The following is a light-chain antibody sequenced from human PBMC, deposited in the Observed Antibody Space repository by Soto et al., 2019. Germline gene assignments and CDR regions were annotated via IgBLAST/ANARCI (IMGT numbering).Light chain of an antibody. J-gene: IGLJ1*01. Sequence: QSVLTQPASVSVSPGQSITISCTGTSSDVGAYNLVSWYQHHPGKAPKLLISEVSNRPSGVSDRFSGSKSGNTASLAISGLQAADEADYYCASLSTTSFVFGTGTKVTVL. CDR3: ASLSTTSFV. V-gene: IGLV2-14*01. CDR1: SSDVGAYNL. CDR2: EVS.